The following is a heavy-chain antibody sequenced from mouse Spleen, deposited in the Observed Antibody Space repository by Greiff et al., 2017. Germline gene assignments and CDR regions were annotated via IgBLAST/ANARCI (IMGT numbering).Heavy chain of an antibody. CDR3: TNYDYFDY. J-gene: IGHJ2*01. V-gene: IGHV1-15*01. CDR1: GYTFTDYE. Sequence: QVHVKQSGAELVRPGASVTLSCKASGYTFTDYEMHWVKQTPVHGLEWIGAIDPETGGTAYNQKFKGKAILTADKSSSTAYMELRSLTSEDSAVYYCTNYDYFDYWGQGTTLTVSS. CDR2: IDPETGGT. D-gene: IGHD1-1*01.